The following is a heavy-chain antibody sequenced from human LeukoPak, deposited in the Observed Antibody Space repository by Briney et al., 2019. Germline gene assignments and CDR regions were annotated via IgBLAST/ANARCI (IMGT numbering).Heavy chain of an antibody. CDR1: GFTFSSYA. V-gene: IGHV3-23*01. CDR3: AKDRGNSYGSPVY. CDR2: ISGSGGST. J-gene: IGHJ4*02. D-gene: IGHD5-18*01. Sequence: PGGSLRLSCAASGFTFSSYAMSWVCQTPAKRLEWGSAISGSGGSTYYADSVKGRFTISRDNSKNMLYLQMNNLRTEDTAVYYCAKDRGNSYGSPVYWGQGTLVTVSS.